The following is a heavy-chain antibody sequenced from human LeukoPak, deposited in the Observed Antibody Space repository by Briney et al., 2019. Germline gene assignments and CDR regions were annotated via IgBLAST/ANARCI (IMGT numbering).Heavy chain of an antibody. CDR2: IHTSGST. CDR3: ARGRYYYDSSAYHFDY. D-gene: IGHD3-22*01. V-gene: IGHV4-4*07. J-gene: IGHJ4*02. Sequence: SETLFLTCTVSGGSISSYYWSWIRQPAGKGLEWIGRIHTSGSTNYNPSLKSRVTMSVDTSKNQFSLKLSSVTAADTAVYYCARGRYYYDSSAYHFDYWGQGTLVTVSS. CDR1: GGSISSYY.